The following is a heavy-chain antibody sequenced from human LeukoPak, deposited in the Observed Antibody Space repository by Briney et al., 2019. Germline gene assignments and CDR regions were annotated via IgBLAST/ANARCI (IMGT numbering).Heavy chain of an antibody. V-gene: IGHV1-2*02. CDR3: ALENCYVDTGCSKSFDY. J-gene: IGHJ4*02. CDR1: GYTFTVKF. CDR2: IDPKSGGP. D-gene: IGHD3-9*01. Sequence: GASVKVSCKTSGYTFTVKFLHWLRQAPGQGLEGMGGIDPKSGGPVYGQNFRGRVNVTRDTSVSTAHIELRRLRSDDTAVYFCALENCYVDTGCSKSFDYWGQGTLVTVSS.